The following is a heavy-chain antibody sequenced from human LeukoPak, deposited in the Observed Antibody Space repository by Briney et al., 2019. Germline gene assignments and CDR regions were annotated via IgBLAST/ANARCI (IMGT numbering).Heavy chain of an antibody. CDR2: INHSGST. J-gene: IGHJ5*02. D-gene: IGHD6-13*01. CDR3: ARRTYSSSWYVGKNQHNWFDP. CDR1: GGSFSGYY. Sequence: SETLSLTCAVYGGSFSGYYWSWIRQPPGKGLEWIGEINHSGSTNYNPSLKSRVTISVDTSKNQFSLKLSSVTAADTAVYYCARRTYSSSWYVGKNQHNWFDPWGQGTLVTVSS. V-gene: IGHV4-34*01.